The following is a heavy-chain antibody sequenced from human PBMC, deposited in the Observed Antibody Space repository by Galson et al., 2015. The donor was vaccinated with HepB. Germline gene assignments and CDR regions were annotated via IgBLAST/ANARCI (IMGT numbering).Heavy chain of an antibody. CDR2: ISAYNGNT. V-gene: IGHV1-18*04. CDR1: GYTFTSYG. Sequence: SCKASGYTFTSYGISWVRQAPGQGLEWMGWISAYNGNTNYAQKLQGRVTMTTDTSTSTAYMELRSLRSDDTAVYYCARDGATIFGVVIVYFDYWGQGTLVTVSS. CDR3: ARDGATIFGVVIVYFDY. J-gene: IGHJ4*02. D-gene: IGHD3-3*01.